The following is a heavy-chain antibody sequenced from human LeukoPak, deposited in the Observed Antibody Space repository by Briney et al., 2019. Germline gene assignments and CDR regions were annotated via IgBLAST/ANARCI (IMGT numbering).Heavy chain of an antibody. CDR1: GFTFSTYW. J-gene: IGHJ3*02. V-gene: IGHV3-7*01. Sequence: GGSLRLSCAASGFTFSTYWMSWVRQAPGKGLEWVANIQQDGSEKYYVDSVKGRFTISRDNAKNSLYLQMNSLRAEDTAVYYCARGSINYGDYLGAFDIWGQGTMVTVSS. CDR2: IQQDGSEK. CDR3: ARGSINYGDYLGAFDI. D-gene: IGHD4-17*01.